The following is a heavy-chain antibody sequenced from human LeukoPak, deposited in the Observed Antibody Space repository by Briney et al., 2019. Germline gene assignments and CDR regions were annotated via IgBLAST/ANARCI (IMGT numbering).Heavy chain of an antibody. J-gene: IGHJ6*02. CDR1: GGSFSGYY. CDR2: INHSGST. D-gene: IGHD2-21*01. Sequence: SETLSLTCAVYGGSFSGYYWSWIRQPPGKGPEWIGEINHSGSTNYNPSLKSRVTISVDTSKNQFSLKLSSVTAADTAVYYCGSGYSPYYGMDVWGQGTTVTVSS. V-gene: IGHV4-34*01. CDR3: GSGYSPYYGMDV.